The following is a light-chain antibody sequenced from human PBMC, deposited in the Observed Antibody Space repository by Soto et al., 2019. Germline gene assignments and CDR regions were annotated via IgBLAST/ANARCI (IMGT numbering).Light chain of an antibody. CDR3: QQSYSGPLT. Sequence: DIQMTQSPSSLSASVVDRVTITFRASQSISSYLNWYQQKPGKAPKVLIYAASSLQSGVPSRFSGIGSGTDFTLSISSLQPEDFATYYCQQSYSGPLTFGGGPRWIS. CDR1: QSISSY. CDR2: AAS. J-gene: IGKJ4*01. V-gene: IGKV1-39*01.